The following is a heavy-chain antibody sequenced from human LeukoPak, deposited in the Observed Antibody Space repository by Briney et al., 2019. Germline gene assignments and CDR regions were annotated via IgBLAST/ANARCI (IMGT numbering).Heavy chain of an antibody. J-gene: IGHJ1*01. D-gene: IGHD6-19*01. CDR3: ARQGWGAVAGTGYFQH. CDR1: GGSFSGYY. Sequence: SETLSLTCAVYGGSFSGYYWSWIRQPPGKGLEWIGEINHSGSANYNPSLKSRVTISVDTSKNQFSLKLSSVTAADTAVYYCARQGWGAVAGTGYFQHWGQGTLVTVSS. CDR2: INHSGSA. V-gene: IGHV4-34*01.